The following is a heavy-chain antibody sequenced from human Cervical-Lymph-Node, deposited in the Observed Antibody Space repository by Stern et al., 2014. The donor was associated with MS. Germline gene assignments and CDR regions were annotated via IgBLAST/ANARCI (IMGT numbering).Heavy chain of an antibody. Sequence: QVQLVQSGGGVVQPGRSLRLSCAASGFTFSNYAIHWVRQAPGKGLEWEAVISYDGNNKYYADSVKGRFTISRDNSKNTLSLQMNDLRPEDTAVYYCAKVEVATINFYFDYWGQGTLVTVSS. CDR1: GFTFSNYA. D-gene: IGHD5-24*01. V-gene: IGHV3-30*18. CDR2: ISYDGNNK. J-gene: IGHJ4*02. CDR3: AKVEVATINFYFDY.